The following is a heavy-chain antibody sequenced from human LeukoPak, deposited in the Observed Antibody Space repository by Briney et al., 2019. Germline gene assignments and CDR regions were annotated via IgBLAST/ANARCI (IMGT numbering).Heavy chain of an antibody. Sequence: EASVKVSCKTSGYIFTFFAIRWVRQAPGQRLEWMGWINAGNGNTKYSQKFQGRVTITRDTSASTAYMELSSLRSEDTAVYYCARDLVGSEDWFDPWGQGTLVTVSS. D-gene: IGHD1-26*01. V-gene: IGHV1-3*01. CDR2: INAGNGNT. J-gene: IGHJ5*02. CDR1: GYIFTFFA. CDR3: ARDLVGSEDWFDP.